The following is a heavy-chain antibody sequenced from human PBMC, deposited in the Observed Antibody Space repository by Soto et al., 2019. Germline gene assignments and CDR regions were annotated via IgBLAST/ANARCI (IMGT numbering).Heavy chain of an antibody. CDR3: TTNIVATIFDAFDI. V-gene: IGHV3-15*01. J-gene: IGHJ3*02. D-gene: IGHD5-12*01. CDR2: IKSKTDGGTT. Sequence: GGSLRLSCAASGFTFSNAWMSWVRQAPGKGLEWVGRIKSKTDGGTTDYPAPVKGRFTISRDDSKTTLYLQMNSLKTGDTAVYYCTTNIVATIFDAFDIWGQGTMVTVSS. CDR1: GFTFSNAW.